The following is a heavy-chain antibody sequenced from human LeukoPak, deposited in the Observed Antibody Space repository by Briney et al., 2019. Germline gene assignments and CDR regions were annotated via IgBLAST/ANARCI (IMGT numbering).Heavy chain of an antibody. J-gene: IGHJ6*03. CDR3: ATGSPYSKNYYYYYYMDV. Sequence: GGSLRLSCAASGFTFSSYAMSWVRQAPGKGLEWVSAISGSGGSTYYADSVKGRFTISRVNSKNTLYLQMNSLRAEDTAVYYCATGSPYSKNYYYYYYMDVWGKGTTVTVSS. V-gene: IGHV3-23*01. CDR2: ISGSGGST. D-gene: IGHD6-13*01. CDR1: GFTFSSYA.